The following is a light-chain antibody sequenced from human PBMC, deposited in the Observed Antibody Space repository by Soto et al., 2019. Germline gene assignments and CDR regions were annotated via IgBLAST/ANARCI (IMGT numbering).Light chain of an antibody. J-gene: IGKJ1*01. Sequence: GDRVTITCRASQRISSWLAWYQQKPGKAPKLLIYDASSLESGVPSRFSGRGSGTEFTLTISSLQPDDFATYYCQQYNSYSATFGQGTKVEIK. CDR3: QQYNSYSAT. CDR1: QRISSW. V-gene: IGKV1-5*01. CDR2: DAS.